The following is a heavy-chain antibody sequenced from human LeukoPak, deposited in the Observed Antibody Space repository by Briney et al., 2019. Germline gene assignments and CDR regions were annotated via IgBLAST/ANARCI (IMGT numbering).Heavy chain of an antibody. J-gene: IGHJ4*02. CDR2: IWYDGSNK. D-gene: IGHD3-22*01. CDR1: GFTFSSYG. Sequence: GGSLRLSCAASGFTFSSYGMHWVRQAPGKGLEWVAVIWYDGSNKYYADSVKGRFTISRDNSKNTLYLQMNSLRAEDTAVYYCARGPKTYYYDSSGYLIYWGQGTLVTVSS. V-gene: IGHV3-33*01. CDR3: ARGPKTYYYDSSGYLIY.